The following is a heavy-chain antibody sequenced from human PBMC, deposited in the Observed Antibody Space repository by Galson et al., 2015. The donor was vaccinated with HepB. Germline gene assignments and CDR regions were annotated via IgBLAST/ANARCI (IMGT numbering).Heavy chain of an antibody. CDR3: ARDRVLLRVGDAFDI. CDR1: GFTFSSYW. V-gene: IGHV3-7*01. J-gene: IGHJ3*02. Sequence: SLRLSCAASGFTFSSYWMSWVRQAPGKGLEWVANIKQDGSEKYYVDSVKGRFTTSRDNAKNTLYLQMNSLRAEDTAVYYCARDRVLLRVGDAFDIWGQGTMVTVSS. D-gene: IGHD3-10*01. CDR2: IKQDGSEK.